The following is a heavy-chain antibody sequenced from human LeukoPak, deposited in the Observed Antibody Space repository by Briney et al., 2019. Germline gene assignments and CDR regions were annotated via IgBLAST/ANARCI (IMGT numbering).Heavy chain of an antibody. CDR2: INHSGST. CDR3: ARRGPLGYNWTYPVRGWFDP. J-gene: IGHJ5*02. Sequence: PSETLSFTCAVYAGTVSDYYWTWIGQPPGKGLEWIGEINHSGSTNYTTSRKSRVTMTVDTSKTQSSLTLSSVTAADTAVYYCARRGPLGYNWTYPVRGWFDPWGQGTLVTVSS. V-gene: IGHV4-34*01. CDR1: AGTVSDYY. D-gene: IGHD1-7*01.